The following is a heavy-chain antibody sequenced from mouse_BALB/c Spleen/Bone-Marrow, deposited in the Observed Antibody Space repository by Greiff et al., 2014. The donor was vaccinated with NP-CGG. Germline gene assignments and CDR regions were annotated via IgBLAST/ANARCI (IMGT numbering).Heavy chain of an antibody. CDR2: IYPGSGST. Sequence: LQQSGSELVRPGASVKLSCKASGYTFTSYWMRWVKQRHGQGLEWIGNIYPGSGSTNYDEKFKSKGTLTVDTSSSTAYMHLSSLTSEDSAVYYCTRKNWDEGYFDVWGAGTTVTVSS. V-gene: IGHV1S22*01. J-gene: IGHJ1*01. D-gene: IGHD4-1*01. CDR1: GYTFTSYW. CDR3: TRKNWDEGYFDV.